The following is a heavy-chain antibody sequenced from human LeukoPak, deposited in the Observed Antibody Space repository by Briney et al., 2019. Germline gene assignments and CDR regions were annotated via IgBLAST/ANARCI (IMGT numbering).Heavy chain of an antibody. D-gene: IGHD2-2*01. CDR3: ARDEAVVVPAAIWYYYYYMDV. CDR1: GFTFSSYS. Sequence: GGSLRLPCAASGFTFSSYSMNWVRQAPGKGLEWVSSISSSSSYIYYADSVKGRFTISRDNAKNSLYLQMNSLRAEDTAVYYCARDEAVVVPAAIWYYYYYMDVWGKGTTVTVSS. V-gene: IGHV3-21*01. J-gene: IGHJ6*03. CDR2: ISSSSSYI.